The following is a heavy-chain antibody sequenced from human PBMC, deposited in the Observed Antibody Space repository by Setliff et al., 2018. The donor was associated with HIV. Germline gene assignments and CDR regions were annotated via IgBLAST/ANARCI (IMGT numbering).Heavy chain of an antibody. CDR1: GGSFSGYY. Sequence: PSETLSLTCAVYGGSFSGYYWSWIRQPPGKGLEWIGEINHSGSTNYNPSLKRRITISVDTSKNQFSLKLNSVTAADTAVYYCVKDGDGYNSQHFDYWGQGTLVTVSS. D-gene: IGHD5-12*01. V-gene: IGHV4-34*01. CDR3: VKDGDGYNSQHFDY. J-gene: IGHJ4*02. CDR2: INHSGST.